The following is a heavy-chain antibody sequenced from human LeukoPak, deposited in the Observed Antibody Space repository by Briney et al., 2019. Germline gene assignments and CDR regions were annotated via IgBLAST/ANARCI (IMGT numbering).Heavy chain of an antibody. CDR3: AKRGSGITVAADY. CDR1: GFTFSGSA. V-gene: IGHV3-23*01. CDR2: ISTSGGST. D-gene: IGHD6-19*01. J-gene: IGHJ4*02. Sequence: GGCLRLSCASSGFTFSGSAMSWVPQAPGEGLKWVSGISTSGGSTYYSESVKGRFTISRDNSKNTLYLQMNSLRADDTAVYYCAKRGSGITVAADYWGQETLLTVSS.